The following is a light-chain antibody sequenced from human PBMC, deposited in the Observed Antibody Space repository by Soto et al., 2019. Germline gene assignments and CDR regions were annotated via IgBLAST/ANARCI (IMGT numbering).Light chain of an antibody. V-gene: IGKV1-5*03. J-gene: IGKJ1*01. CDR1: QSISSW. CDR2: KAS. Sequence: DIQMTQSPSTLSASVGDRVTITCRASQSISSWWAWYQQKPGKAPNLLIYKASSLESVVPSSFSGSGSGTELTLTISSLQPDDFATYYCQQYNSCPTFVQGTKLEIK. CDR3: QQYNSCPT.